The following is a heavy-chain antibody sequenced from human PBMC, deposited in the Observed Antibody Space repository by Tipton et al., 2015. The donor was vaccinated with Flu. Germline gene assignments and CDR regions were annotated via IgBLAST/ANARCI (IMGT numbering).Heavy chain of an antibody. CDR1: GFPFSSYS. D-gene: IGHD2-21*01. V-gene: IGHV3-21*04. J-gene: IGHJ4*02. Sequence: SLRLSCAASGFPFSSYSMNWVRQAPGKGLEWVSSFTTSNFRYYADSVKGRFTISRDNAEKSLSLQMNSLRAEDTAVYYCAAFCGGDCNVSNYWGQGTLVIVSP. CDR2: FTTSNFR. CDR3: AAFCGGDCNVSNY.